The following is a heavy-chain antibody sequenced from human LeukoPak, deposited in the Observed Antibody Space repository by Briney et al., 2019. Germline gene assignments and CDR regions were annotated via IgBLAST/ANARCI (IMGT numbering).Heavy chain of an antibody. CDR3: AKVPRYCSGGSCYSGYFDY. J-gene: IGHJ4*02. CDR2: ISASGAST. D-gene: IGHD2-15*01. V-gene: IGHV3-23*01. CDR1: GFTFSSFA. Sequence: QPGGSLRLSCAASGFTFSSFAMSWFRQAPGKGLEWVSAISASGASTYFADSAKGRFTISRDNSRNTLYLQMNSLRAEDTAVYYCAKVPRYCSGGSCYSGYFDYWGQGTLVTVSS.